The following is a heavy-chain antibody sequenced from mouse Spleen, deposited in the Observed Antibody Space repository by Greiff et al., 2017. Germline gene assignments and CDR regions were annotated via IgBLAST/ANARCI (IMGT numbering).Heavy chain of an antibody. CDR2: INPNNGGT. CDR3: ARWNWDSETYYFDY. J-gene: IGHJ2*01. V-gene: IGHV1-22*01. D-gene: IGHD4-1*01. Sequence: VQLQQSGPELVKPGASVKMSCKASGYTFTDYNMHWVKQSHGKSLEWIGYINPNNGGTSYNQKFKGKATLTVNKSSSTAYMELRSLTSEDSAVYYCARWNWDSETYYFDYWGQGTTLTVSS. CDR1: GYTFTDYN.